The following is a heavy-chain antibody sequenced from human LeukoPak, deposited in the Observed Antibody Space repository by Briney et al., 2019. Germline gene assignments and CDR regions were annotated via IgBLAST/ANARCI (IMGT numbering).Heavy chain of an antibody. CDR1: GFTLSNAW. CDR3: TTDPRYGSGSYYPRVYYYGMDV. D-gene: IGHD3-10*01. Sequence: GGSLRLSCAASGFTLSNAWMSWVPQAPGRGLEWVSCIKSKTDGGTTDYAAPVKGRFTISRDDSKNTLYLQMNSLKTEDTAVYYCTTDPRYGSGSYYPRVYYYGMDVWGKGTTVTVSS. CDR2: IKSKTDGGTT. V-gene: IGHV3-15*01. J-gene: IGHJ6*04.